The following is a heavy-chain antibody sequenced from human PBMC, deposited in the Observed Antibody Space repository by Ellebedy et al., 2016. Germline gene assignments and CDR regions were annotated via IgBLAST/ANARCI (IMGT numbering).Heavy chain of an antibody. J-gene: IGHJ4*02. Sequence: GESLKISXAASGFTFSSYSMNWVRQAPGKGLEWVSYISSSSATIYYADSVKGRFTISRDNAKNSLYLQMNSLRAEDTAVYYCARKRSSGWYEGHYFDYWGQGTLVTVSS. V-gene: IGHV3-48*01. CDR1: GFTFSSYS. CDR3: ARKRSSGWYEGHYFDY. D-gene: IGHD6-19*01. CDR2: ISSSSATI.